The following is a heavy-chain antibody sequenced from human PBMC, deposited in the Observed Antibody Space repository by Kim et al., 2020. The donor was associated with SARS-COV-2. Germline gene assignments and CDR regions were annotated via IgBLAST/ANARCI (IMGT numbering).Heavy chain of an antibody. V-gene: IGHV1-8*01. Sequence: ASVKVSCKASGYTFTSYDINWVRQATGQGLEWMGWMNPNSGNTGYAQKFQGRVTMTRNTSISTAYMELSSLRSEDTAVYYCARAVKAVHRQYFDYWGQGTLVTVSS. CDR2: MNPNSGNT. CDR1: GYTFTSYD. J-gene: IGHJ4*02. D-gene: IGHD4-17*01. CDR3: ARAVKAVHRQYFDY.